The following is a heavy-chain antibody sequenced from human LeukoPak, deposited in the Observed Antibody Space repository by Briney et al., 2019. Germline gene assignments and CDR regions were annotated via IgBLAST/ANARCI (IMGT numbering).Heavy chain of an antibody. D-gene: IGHD5-18*01. CDR3: ARDRGYSYARPFDY. CDR2: IKQDGSEK. Sequence: QSGGSLRLSCAASGFTFSSYLMSWVRQAPGKGLEWVANIKQDGSEKYYVDSVKGRFTISRDNAKNSLYLQMNSLRAEDTAVYYCARDRGYSYARPFDYWGQGTLVTVSS. CDR1: GFTFSSYL. J-gene: IGHJ4*02. V-gene: IGHV3-7*01.